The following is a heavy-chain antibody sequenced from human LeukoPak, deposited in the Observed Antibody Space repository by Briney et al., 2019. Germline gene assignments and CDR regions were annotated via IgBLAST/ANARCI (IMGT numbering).Heavy chain of an antibody. D-gene: IGHD2-21*02. V-gene: IGHV1-8*01. CDR1: VYTFTRHD. CDR2: INPNSKNT. CDR3: ARAIPFRYLLGGDYYERSSHGFDI. J-gene: IGHJ3*02. Sequence: ASVKVSCKASVYTFTRHDVNRVRQATGQGLEWMGWINPNSKNTAYAQKFQGRVTLTTDTSTSTAYMELSSLDSEDTAVYYCARAIPFRYLLGGDYYERSSHGFDIWGQGTMITVSS.